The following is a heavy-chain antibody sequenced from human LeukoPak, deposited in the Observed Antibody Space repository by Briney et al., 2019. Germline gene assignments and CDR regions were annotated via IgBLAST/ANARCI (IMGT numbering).Heavy chain of an antibody. D-gene: IGHD2-21*02. CDR1: GGTFSSYA. CDR2: TIPIFGTA. V-gene: IGHV1-69*13. Sequence: SVKVSCKASGGTFSSYAISWVRQAPGQGLEWMGGTIPIFGTANYAQKFQGRVTITADESTSTAYMELSSLRSEDTAVYYCAREGYCGGDCYSHDAFDIWGQGTMVTVSS. CDR3: AREGYCGGDCYSHDAFDI. J-gene: IGHJ3*02.